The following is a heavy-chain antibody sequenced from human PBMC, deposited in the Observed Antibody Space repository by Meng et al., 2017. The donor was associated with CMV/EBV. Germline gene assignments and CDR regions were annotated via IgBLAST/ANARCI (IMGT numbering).Heavy chain of an antibody. V-gene: IGHV3-23*03. Sequence: GESLKISCAASGFTFSSYAMSWVRQAPGKGLEWVSVIYSGGSSTYYADSVKGRFTISRDNSKTTLYLQMNSLRAEDTAVYYCAKESCSSTGCYNYFDYWGQGTLVTVSS. D-gene: IGHD2-2*02. J-gene: IGHJ4*02. CDR3: AKESCSSTGCYNYFDY. CDR2: IYSGGSST. CDR1: GFTFSSYA.